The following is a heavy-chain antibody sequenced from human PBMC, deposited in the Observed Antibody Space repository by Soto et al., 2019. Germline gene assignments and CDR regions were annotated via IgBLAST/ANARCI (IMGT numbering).Heavy chain of an antibody. D-gene: IGHD6-13*01. V-gene: IGHV1-8*01. J-gene: IGHJ5*02. CDR1: GYTFTSYD. Sequence: AASVKVSCKASGYTFTSYDINWVRQATGQGLEWVGWMNPNSGNTGYAQKFQGRVTMTRNTSISTAYMELSSLRSEDTAVYYCARGSAAGNWFDPWGQGTLVTVSS. CDR2: MNPNSGNT. CDR3: ARGSAAGNWFDP.